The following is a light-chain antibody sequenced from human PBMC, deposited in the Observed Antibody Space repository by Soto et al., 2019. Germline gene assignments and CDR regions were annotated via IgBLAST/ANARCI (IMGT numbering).Light chain of an antibody. CDR1: QSGLYNANNKNY. Sequence: DIVMTQSPNSLAVSLGERATINCKSSQSGLYNANNKNYLTWYQQKPGQPPKVLIYWASTRESGVPDRFSGGGSETDFALTISSLQAEDVAVYYCQQYFSTPYTFGQGTKLEIK. CDR3: QQYFSTPYT. CDR2: WAS. V-gene: IGKV4-1*01. J-gene: IGKJ2*01.